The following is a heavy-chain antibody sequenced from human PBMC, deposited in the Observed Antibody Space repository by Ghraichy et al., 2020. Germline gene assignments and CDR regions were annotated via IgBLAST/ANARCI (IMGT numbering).Heavy chain of an antibody. J-gene: IGHJ4*02. CDR3: ARDLGYSSSWYYFDY. CDR1: GFTFSSYS. Sequence: GESLNISCAASGFTFSSYSMNWVRQAPGKGLEWVSSISSSSSYIYYADSVKGRFTISRDNAKKSLYLQMNSLRAEDTAVYYCARDLGYSSSWYYFDYWGQGTLVTVSS. D-gene: IGHD6-13*01. V-gene: IGHV3-21*01. CDR2: ISSSSSYI.